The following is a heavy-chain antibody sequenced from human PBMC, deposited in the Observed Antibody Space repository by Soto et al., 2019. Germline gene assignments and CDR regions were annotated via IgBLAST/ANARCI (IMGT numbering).Heavy chain of an antibody. CDR1: GGSFSGYY. V-gene: IGHV4-34*01. J-gene: IGHJ4*02. D-gene: IGHD7-27*01. Sequence: SETLSLTCAVYGGSFSGYYWSWIRQPPGKGLEWIGGIYHSGSTNYNPSLTSRVTISVDTSKNQFTLKLSSVTAADTAVYYCARQVDTGQFDYWGQGALLTVSS. CDR3: ARQVDTGQFDY. CDR2: IYHSGST.